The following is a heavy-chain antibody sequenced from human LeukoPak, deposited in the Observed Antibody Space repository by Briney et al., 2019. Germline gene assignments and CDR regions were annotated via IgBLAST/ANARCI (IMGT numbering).Heavy chain of an antibody. V-gene: IGHV4-61*02. Sequence: PSETLSLTCTVSGGSISSGSYYWSWIRQPAGKGLEWIGRIYTSGSTNYNPSLKSRVTISVDTSKNQFSLKLSPVTAADTAVYYCAREGLYSYQDYWGQGTLVTVSS. J-gene: IGHJ4*02. D-gene: IGHD5-18*01. CDR2: IYTSGST. CDR1: GGSISSGSYY. CDR3: AREGLYSYQDY.